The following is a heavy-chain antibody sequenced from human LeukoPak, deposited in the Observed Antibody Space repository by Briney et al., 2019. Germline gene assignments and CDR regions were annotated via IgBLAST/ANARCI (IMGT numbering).Heavy chain of an antibody. CDR1: GGTFSSYA. V-gene: IGHV1-69*05. D-gene: IGHD3-10*01. CDR3: ARGQRITMVRGVIMASSFDY. CDR2: IIPIFGTA. Sequence: SVKVSCKASGGTFSSYAISWVRQAPGQGLEWMGRIIPIFGTANYALKFQGRVTITTDESTSTAYMELSSLRSEDTAVYFCARGQRITMVRGVIMASSFDYWGQGTLVTVSS. J-gene: IGHJ4*02.